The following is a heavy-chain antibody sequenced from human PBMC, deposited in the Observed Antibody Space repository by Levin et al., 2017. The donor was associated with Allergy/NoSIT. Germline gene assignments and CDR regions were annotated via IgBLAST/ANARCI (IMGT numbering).Heavy chain of an antibody. D-gene: IGHD3-3*01. CDR1: GFTFSSYA. CDR3: AKSTAYYDFWSGYSGGWFDP. V-gene: IGHV3-23*01. J-gene: IGHJ5*02. CDR2: ISGSGGST. Sequence: PGGSLRLSCAASGFTFSSYAMSWVRQAPGKGLEWVSAISGSGGSTYYADSVKGRFTISRDNSKNTLYLQMNSLRAEDTAVYYCAKSTAYYDFWSGYSGGWFDPWGQGTLVTVSS.